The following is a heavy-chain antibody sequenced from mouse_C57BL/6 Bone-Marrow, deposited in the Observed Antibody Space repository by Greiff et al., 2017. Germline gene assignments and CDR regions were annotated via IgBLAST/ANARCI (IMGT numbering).Heavy chain of an antibody. Sequence: VQLQQSGPELVKPGASVKLSCKASGYTFTSYDINWVKQRPGQGLEWIGWIYPRDGSTKYNEKFKGKATLTVDTSSSTAYMELHSLTSEDSAVYFCARDAITTVVATFDYWGQGTTLTVSS. J-gene: IGHJ2*01. CDR2: IYPRDGST. CDR3: ARDAITTVVATFDY. V-gene: IGHV1-85*01. D-gene: IGHD1-1*01. CDR1: GYTFTSYD.